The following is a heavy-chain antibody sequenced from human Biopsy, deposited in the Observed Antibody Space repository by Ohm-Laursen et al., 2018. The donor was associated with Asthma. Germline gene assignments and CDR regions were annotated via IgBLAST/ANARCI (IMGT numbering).Heavy chain of an antibody. CDR3: AKGCSSTSCDGICDYYVMDV. Sequence: SLRLSCAASGFTFSRSAMSWVRQAPGKGLEWVSAISGSGGSTYYADSEKGRFTISRDKSKNTLYMQMNSLRAEDTAVYYCAKGCSSTSCDGICDYYVMDVWGQGTTVTVSS. J-gene: IGHJ6*02. V-gene: IGHV3-23*01. CDR1: GFTFSRSA. CDR2: ISGSGGST. D-gene: IGHD2-2*01.